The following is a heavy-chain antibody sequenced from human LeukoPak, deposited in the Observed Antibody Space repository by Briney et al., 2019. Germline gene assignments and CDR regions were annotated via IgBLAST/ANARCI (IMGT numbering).Heavy chain of an antibody. V-gene: IGHV4-34*01. CDR2: INHSGST. Sequence: SETLSLTCAVYGGSFSGCYWSWIRQPPGKGLEWIGEINHSGSTNYNPSLKSRVTISVDTSKNQFSLKLSSVTAADTAVYYCARGKVTYYDYIWGSYRHYLGGSIYDYWGQGTLVTVSS. CDR3: ARGKVTYYDYIWGSYRHYLGGSIYDY. D-gene: IGHD3-16*02. J-gene: IGHJ4*02. CDR1: GGSFSGCY.